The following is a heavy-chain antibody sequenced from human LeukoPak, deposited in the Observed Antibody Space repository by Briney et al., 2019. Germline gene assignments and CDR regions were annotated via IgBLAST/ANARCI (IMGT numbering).Heavy chain of an antibody. CDR3: ARVSLVRGAPDYYFDY. D-gene: IGHD3-10*01. V-gene: IGHV4-4*07. J-gene: IGHJ4*02. CDR2: IYTSGST. CDR1: GDSISNYY. Sequence: SETLSLTCTVSGDSISNYYWSWIRQPDGKGLEWIGRIYTSGSTNYNPSLKSRVTMSVDTSKNQFSLKLSSVTAADTAVYYCARVSLVRGAPDYYFDYWGQGTLVTVSS.